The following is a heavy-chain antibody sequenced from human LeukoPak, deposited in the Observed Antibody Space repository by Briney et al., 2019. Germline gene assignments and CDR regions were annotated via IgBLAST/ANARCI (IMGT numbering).Heavy chain of an antibody. V-gene: IGHV1-46*01. CDR2: INPSGGST. Sequence: ASVKVSCKXSGYTFTSYYMHWVRQAPGQGLEWMGIINPSGGSTSYAQKFQGRVTMTGDTSTSTVYMELSSLRSEDTAVYYCARVDSAALDAFDIWGQGTMVTVSS. CDR1: GYTFTSYY. CDR3: ARVDSAALDAFDI. J-gene: IGHJ3*02. D-gene: IGHD5-18*01.